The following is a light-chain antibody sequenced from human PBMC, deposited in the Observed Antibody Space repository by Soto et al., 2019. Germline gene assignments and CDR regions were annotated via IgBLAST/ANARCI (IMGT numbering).Light chain of an antibody. Sequence: QSVLTQPPSVSGAPGQRVTISCTGSSSNIGAGYDVHWYQQLPGTAPKLLIYGNSNRPSGVPDRFSGSNSGTSASLAITGLQAEDEADYYCQSYDSSLSGRGVFGGGTKVTVL. J-gene: IGLJ2*01. V-gene: IGLV1-40*01. CDR3: QSYDSSLSGRGV. CDR2: GNS. CDR1: SSNIGAGYD.